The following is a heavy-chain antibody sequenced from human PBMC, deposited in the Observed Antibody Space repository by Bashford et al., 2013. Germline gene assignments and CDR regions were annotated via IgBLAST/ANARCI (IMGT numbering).Heavy chain of an antibody. Sequence: GSLRLSCAASRFTFNYSMKWVRQVPGVGLEWVSCSTSRRSSINNADSVKGRFTISRDNAKNSLWLLMNILRADDMAVYYCATEYGRWLPTTWGQGTLVHRLL. CDR2: STSRRSSI. V-gene: IGHV3-48*01. D-gene: IGHD6-19*01. CDR3: ATEYGRWLPTT. J-gene: IGHJ4*02. CDR1: RFTFNYS.